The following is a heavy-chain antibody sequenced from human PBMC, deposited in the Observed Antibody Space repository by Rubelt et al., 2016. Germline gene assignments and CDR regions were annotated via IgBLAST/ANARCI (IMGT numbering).Heavy chain of an antibody. CDR1: GFTFSSYA. J-gene: IGHJ4*02. D-gene: IGHD6-19*01. V-gene: IGHV3-30*04. CDR2: ISYDGTNK. Sequence: QVQLVESGGGVVQPGRSLRLSCAASGFTFSSYAMHWVRQAPGKGLEWVAVISYDGTNKYYADSVKGRFTISRDNSKNTLYLQMNSLRAEDTAVYYCASRGIAVAGTAHYWGQGTLVTVSS. CDR3: ASRGIAVAGTAHY.